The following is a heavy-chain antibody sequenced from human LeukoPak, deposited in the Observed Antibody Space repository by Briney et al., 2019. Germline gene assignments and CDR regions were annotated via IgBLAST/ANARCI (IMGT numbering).Heavy chain of an antibody. CDR1: GYTFTDYY. Sequence: ASVKVSCKASGYTFTDYYMHWVRQAPGQGLEWMGWISAYNGNTNYAQKLQGRVTMTTDTSTSTAYMELRSLRSDDTAVYYCARVSSSGLDYWGQGTLVTVSS. J-gene: IGHJ4*02. V-gene: IGHV1-18*04. CDR3: ARVSSSGLDY. D-gene: IGHD6-6*01. CDR2: ISAYNGNT.